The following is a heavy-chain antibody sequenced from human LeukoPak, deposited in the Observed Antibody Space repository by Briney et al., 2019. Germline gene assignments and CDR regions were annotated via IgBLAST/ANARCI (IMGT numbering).Heavy chain of an antibody. CDR3: AREAYYYDSSGYYYDPYYFDY. CDR2: ISAYNGNT. V-gene: IGHV1-18*01. D-gene: IGHD3-22*01. J-gene: IGHJ4*02. Sequence: ASVKVSCKASGYTFTSYGISWVRQAPGQGLEWMGWISAYNGNTNYAQKLQGRVTMTTDTSTSTACMELRSLRSDDTAVYYCAREAYYYDSSGYYYDPYYFDYWGQGTLVTVSS. CDR1: GYTFTSYG.